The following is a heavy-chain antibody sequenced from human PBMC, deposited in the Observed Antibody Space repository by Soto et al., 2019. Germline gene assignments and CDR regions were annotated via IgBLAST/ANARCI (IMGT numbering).Heavy chain of an antibody. D-gene: IGHD2-8*01. CDR1: GGSISSSSYY. CDR2: IYYSGST. V-gene: IGHV4-39*01. CDR3: ARLGYCTNGVCYTGPHFDY. Sequence: SETLSLTCTVSGGSISSSSYYWGWIRQPPGKGLEWIGSIYYSGSTYYNPSLKSRVTISVDTSKNQFSLKLSSVTAADTAVYYCARLGYCTNGVCYTGPHFDYWGQGTLVTVSS. J-gene: IGHJ4*02.